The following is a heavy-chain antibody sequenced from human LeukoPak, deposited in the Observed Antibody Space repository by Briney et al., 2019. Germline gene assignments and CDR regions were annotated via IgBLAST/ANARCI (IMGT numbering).Heavy chain of an antibody. V-gene: IGHV1-18*01. D-gene: IGHD3-9*01. J-gene: IGHJ4*02. CDR3: ARDVHLLRYFDWLLPDY. Sequence: ASVKVSCKASGYTFTSYGISWVRQAPGQGLEWMGWISAYNGNTNYAQKLQGRVTMTTDTSTSTAYMELRSLRSDDTAVYYCARDVHLLRYFDWLLPDYWGQGTLVTVSS. CDR2: ISAYNGNT. CDR1: GYTFTSYG.